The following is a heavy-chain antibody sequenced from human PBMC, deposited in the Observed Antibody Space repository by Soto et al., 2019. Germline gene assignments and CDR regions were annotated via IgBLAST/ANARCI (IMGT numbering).Heavy chain of an antibody. V-gene: IGHV3-64D*06. CDR3: VKGGTSVSSAGFDY. J-gene: IGHJ4*02. CDR2: IRNNGIST. CDR1: GFTFSSYS. Sequence: WGSLRLSCSASGFTFSSYSMHWFRQAPGKGLEFVAVIRNNGISTYYADSVKGRFTISRDNSNNTVSLQMRSLRREDTAVYYCVKGGTSVSSAGFDYWGLGTLVTVSS. D-gene: IGHD3-22*01.